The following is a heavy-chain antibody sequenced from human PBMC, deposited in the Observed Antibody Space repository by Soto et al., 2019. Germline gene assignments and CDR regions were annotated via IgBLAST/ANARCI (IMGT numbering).Heavy chain of an antibody. D-gene: IGHD5-12*01. CDR3: ARGYGSGYDSFYYYYYGMDV. CDR1: GYTFTGYY. CDR2: INPNSGGT. J-gene: IGHJ6*02. Sequence: QVQLVQSGAEVKKPGASVKVSCKASGYTFTGYYMHWVRQAPGQGLEWMGWINPNSGGTNYAQKFQGWVTMTRDTAISTANMELSRLRSDDTAVYYCARGYGSGYDSFYYYYYGMDVWGQGTTVTVSS. V-gene: IGHV1-2*04.